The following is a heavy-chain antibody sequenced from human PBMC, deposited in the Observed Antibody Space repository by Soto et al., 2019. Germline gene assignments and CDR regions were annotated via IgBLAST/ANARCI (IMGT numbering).Heavy chain of an antibody. CDR1: GDSISSSYW. D-gene: IGHD6-19*01. Sequence: QVQLQESGPGLVKPSGTLSLACAVSGDSISSSYWWTWVRQPPGKGLEWIGVISHSGSTTYNPSLKSRVTISLDKSENQFSLRLTSVTAADTAVYYCARSRGWYMLDYWGQGTLVTVSS. J-gene: IGHJ4*02. V-gene: IGHV4-4*02. CDR3: ARSRGWYMLDY. CDR2: ISHSGST.